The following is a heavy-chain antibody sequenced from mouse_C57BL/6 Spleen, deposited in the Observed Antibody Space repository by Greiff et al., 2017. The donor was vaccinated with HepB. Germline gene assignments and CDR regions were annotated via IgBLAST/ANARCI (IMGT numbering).Heavy chain of an antibody. V-gene: IGHV5-9*01. J-gene: IGHJ3*01. CDR3: ARQEGTTVPFAY. D-gene: IGHD1-1*01. Sequence: EVQLQESGGGLVKPGGSLKLSCAASGFTFSSYTMSWVRQTPEKRLEWVATISGGGGNTYYPDSVKGRFTISRDNAKNTLYLQMSSLRSEDTALYYCARQEGTTVPFAYWGQGTLVTVSA. CDR1: GFTFSSYT. CDR2: ISGGGGNT.